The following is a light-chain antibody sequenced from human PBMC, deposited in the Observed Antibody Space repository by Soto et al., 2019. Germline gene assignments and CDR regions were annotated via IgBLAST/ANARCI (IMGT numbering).Light chain of an antibody. Sequence: DIVMTQSPIFLPVTPGEPASISCRSSQSLLYSNGYNYVDWYLQRPGQSPQLLIYLGSDRASGVPDRFSGSGSGTDFTLRISRVEAEDVGVYYCMQALQPPWTFGQGTKVEVK. CDR3: MQALQPPWT. V-gene: IGKV2-28*01. CDR2: LGS. J-gene: IGKJ1*01. CDR1: QSLLYSNGYNY.